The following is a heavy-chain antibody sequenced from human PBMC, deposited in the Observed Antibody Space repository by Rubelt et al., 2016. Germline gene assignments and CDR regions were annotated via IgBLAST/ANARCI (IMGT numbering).Heavy chain of an antibody. CDR2: TSYDGINK. CDR3: AKDQGAVIGVPDASDI. D-gene: IGHD2-21*01. V-gene: IGHV3-30*04. J-gene: IGHJ3*02. CDR1: GFTFSSYA. Sequence: GSLRHSCAASGFTFSSYAMHWVRQAPGQGLEWVTCTSYDGINKYYADSVKGRFTISRDNSKSTLYLQMNSLSAEDTAVYYCAKDQGAVIGVPDASDIWGQGTIVTVSS.